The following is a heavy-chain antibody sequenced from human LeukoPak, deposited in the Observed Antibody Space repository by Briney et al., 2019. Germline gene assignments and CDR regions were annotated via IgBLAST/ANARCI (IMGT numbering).Heavy chain of an antibody. V-gene: IGHV3-30*18. D-gene: IGHD2-15*01. J-gene: IGHJ4*02. Sequence: GGSLRLSCAASGFTLTSYGMQWVRPAPGKGRERVAVISYDGSNKYYADSVKGRFTISRDNSKNTLYLQMNSLRAEDTAVYYCAKWWTTRDYGDYWGQGTLVTVSS. CDR3: AKWWTTRDYGDY. CDR2: ISYDGSNK. CDR1: GFTLTSYG.